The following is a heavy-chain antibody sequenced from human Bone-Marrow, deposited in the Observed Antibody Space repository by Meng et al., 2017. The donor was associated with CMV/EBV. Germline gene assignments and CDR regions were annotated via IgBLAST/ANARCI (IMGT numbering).Heavy chain of an antibody. D-gene: IGHD3-22*01. CDR1: GFTFSDYY. V-gene: IGHV3-11*01. CDR3: AREDSSGYSPI. CDR2: ISSSGSTI. Sequence: GESLKISCAASGFTFSDYYMSWIRQAPGKGLEWVSYISSSGSTIYYADSVKGRFTISRDNAKNSLYLQMNSLRAEDTAVYYCAREDSSGYSPIWGQGTMVTVSS. J-gene: IGHJ3*02.